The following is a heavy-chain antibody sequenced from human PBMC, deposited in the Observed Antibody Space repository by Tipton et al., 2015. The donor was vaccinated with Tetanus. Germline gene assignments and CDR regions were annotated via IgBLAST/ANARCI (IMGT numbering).Heavy chain of an antibody. J-gene: IGHJ4*02. CDR3: ARILDTAMAYFDY. CDR1: GYSFTSYW. CDR2: IYPGDSDT. Sequence: GAEVKKPGESLKISCKGSGYSFTSYWIGWVRQMPGKGLEWMGIIYPGDSDTRYSTSFQGQVTISADKSISTAYLQWSSLKASDTAMYYCARILDTAMAYFDYWGQGTLVTVSS. D-gene: IGHD5-18*01. V-gene: IGHV5-51*01.